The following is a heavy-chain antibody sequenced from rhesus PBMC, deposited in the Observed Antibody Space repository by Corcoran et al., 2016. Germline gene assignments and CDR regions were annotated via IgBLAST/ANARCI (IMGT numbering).Heavy chain of an antibody. Sequence: EVQLVESGGGLVQPGGSLRLSCAASGFTFSDHYIDWVRQGPGKGLKWVSSISSGSGTTPVYPDSVKGRFTISRGNAKNTVYLQMNSLRAEDTAVYYCASDDYWGQGVLVTVSS. CDR3: ASDDY. J-gene: IGHJ4*01. CDR2: ISSGSGTTP. CDR1: GFTFSDHY. V-gene: IGHV3-110*02.